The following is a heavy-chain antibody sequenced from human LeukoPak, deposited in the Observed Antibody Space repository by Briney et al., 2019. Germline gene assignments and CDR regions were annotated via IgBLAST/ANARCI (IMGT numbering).Heavy chain of an antibody. Sequence: GGSLRLSYAASGFTFSSYGMHWVRQAPGKGLEWVAFIRYDGSNKYYADSVKGRFTISRDNSKNTVYLQMNSLRAEDTAVYYCVKPYFYDSGSYYADAFDAWGQGTMVTVSS. CDR3: VKPYFYDSGSYYADAFDA. CDR2: IRYDGSNK. V-gene: IGHV3-30*02. J-gene: IGHJ3*01. D-gene: IGHD3-22*01. CDR1: GFTFSSYG.